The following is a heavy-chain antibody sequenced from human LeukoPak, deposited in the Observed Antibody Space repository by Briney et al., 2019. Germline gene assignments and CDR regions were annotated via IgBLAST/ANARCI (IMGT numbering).Heavy chain of an antibody. CDR2: ISAGNGNT. V-gene: IGHV1-3*01. CDR3: ARDSGSGNNDY. D-gene: IGHD1-26*01. Sequence: ASVKVSCKASGGTFSSYAISWVRQAPGQRREWMGWISAGNGNTKYSQNFQGRVTFISNTSATTAFMELSRLRSEDAAVYYCARDSGSGNNDYWGQGTLVTVSS. J-gene: IGHJ4*02. CDR1: GGTFSSYA.